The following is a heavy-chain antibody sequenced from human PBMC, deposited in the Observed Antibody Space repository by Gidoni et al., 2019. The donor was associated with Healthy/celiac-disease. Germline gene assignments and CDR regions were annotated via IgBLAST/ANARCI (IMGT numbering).Heavy chain of an antibody. CDR2: IYYSGST. D-gene: IGHD7-27*01. J-gene: IGHJ5*02. Sequence: QVQLQESGPGLVKPSQTLSLTCTVSGGSIRSGGYYWSWIRQHPGKGLEWIGYIYYSGSTYYNPSLKSRVTISVDTSKNQFSLKLSSVTAADTAVYYCARELGPIPNNWFDPWGQGTLVTVSS. V-gene: IGHV4-31*03. CDR3: ARELGPIPNNWFDP. CDR1: GGSIRSGGYY.